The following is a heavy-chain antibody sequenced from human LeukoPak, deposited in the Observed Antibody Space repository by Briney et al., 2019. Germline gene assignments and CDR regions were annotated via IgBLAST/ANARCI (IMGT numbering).Heavy chain of an antibody. D-gene: IGHD2-2*01. Sequence: PSETLSLTCIVSGGSFSGYYWSWTRQPPGKGLQWIGEIDHTGSTNYNPSLKSRVTISVDTSKNQFSLRLKSVTAADTGVYYCATTRRKAYANHWHWFDPWGQGTVVTVPS. CDR2: IDHTGST. CDR3: ATTRRKAYANHWHWFDP. V-gene: IGHV4-34*01. CDR1: GGSFSGYY. J-gene: IGHJ5*02.